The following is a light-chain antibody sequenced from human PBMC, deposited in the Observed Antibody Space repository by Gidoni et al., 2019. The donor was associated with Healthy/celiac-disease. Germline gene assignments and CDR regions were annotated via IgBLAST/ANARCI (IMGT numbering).Light chain of an antibody. CDR1: QSVSSN. CDR2: GAS. V-gene: IGKV3-15*01. CDR3: QQYPLT. Sequence: EIVMTQSPATLSVSPGERATLSCRASQSVSSNLAWYQQKPGQAPRLLIYGASTRATGIPARFSGSGSGTEFTLTISSLQSEVFAVYYCQQYPLTFXGXTKVEIK. J-gene: IGKJ4*01.